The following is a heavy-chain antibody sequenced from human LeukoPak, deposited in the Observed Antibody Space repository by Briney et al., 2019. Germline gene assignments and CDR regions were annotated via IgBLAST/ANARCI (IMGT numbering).Heavy chain of an antibody. V-gene: IGHV3-48*03. CDR2: ISGSGDTI. CDR3: ARAPLVLQFRWWFDP. D-gene: IGHD5-24*01. CDR1: GFTFSRYE. Sequence: GSLRLSCAAPGFTFSRYEMNWARQAPGKGREWSSYISGSGDTIYYAASVKGRFTISRDNAKNSLYLQMNSLRAEDTAVYHCARAPLVLQFRWWFDPWGQGTLVIVSS. J-gene: IGHJ5*02.